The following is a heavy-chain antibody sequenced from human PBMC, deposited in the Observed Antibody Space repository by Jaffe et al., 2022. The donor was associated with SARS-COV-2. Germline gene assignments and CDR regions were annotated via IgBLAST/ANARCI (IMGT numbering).Heavy chain of an antibody. V-gene: IGHV3-21*01. CDR2: ISSSSSYI. D-gene: IGHD3-3*01. CDR3: ARGAPGVVTLYYYYGMDV. Sequence: EVQLVESGGGLVKPGGSLRLSCAASGFTFSSYSMNWVRQAPGKGLEWVSSISSSSSYIYYADSVKGRFTISRDNAKNSLYLQMNSLRAEDTAVYYCARGAPGVVTLYYYYGMDVWGQGTTVTVSS. CDR1: GFTFSSYS. J-gene: IGHJ6*02.